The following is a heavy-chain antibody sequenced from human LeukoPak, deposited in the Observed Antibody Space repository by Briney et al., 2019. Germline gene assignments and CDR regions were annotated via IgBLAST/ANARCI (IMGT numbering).Heavy chain of an antibody. D-gene: IGHD3-3*01. V-gene: IGHV3-20*04. CDR3: ARNLRRFWSGSGAFDP. CDR1: GFTFDDYG. J-gene: IGHJ5*02. CDR2: INWNGGST. Sequence: PGGSLRLSCAASGFTFDDYGMSWVRQAPGKGLEWVSGINWNGGSTGYADSVKGRFTISRDNAKNSLYLQMNSLRAEDTALYYCARNLRRFWSGSGAFDPWGQGTLVAVSS.